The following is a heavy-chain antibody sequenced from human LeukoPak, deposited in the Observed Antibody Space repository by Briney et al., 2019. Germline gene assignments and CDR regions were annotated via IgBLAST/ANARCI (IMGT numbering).Heavy chain of an antibody. CDR2: INPNSGGT. CDR3: ARDTAIVVVIAFDI. V-gene: IGHV1-2*02. J-gene: IGHJ3*02. CDR1: GYTFTGYY. D-gene: IGHD2-21*01. Sequence: ASVKVSCKASGYTFTGYYMHWVRQAPGQGLEWMGWINPNSGGTNYAQKFQGRVTMTRDTSISTAYMELSRLRSDDTAVYYCARDTAIVVVIAFDIWGQGTTVTVSS.